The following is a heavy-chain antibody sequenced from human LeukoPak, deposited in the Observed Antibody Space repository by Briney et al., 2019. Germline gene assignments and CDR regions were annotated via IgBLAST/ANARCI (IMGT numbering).Heavy chain of an antibody. V-gene: IGHV3-53*01. CDR2: IYTGGST. CDR3: ATDWYSSGYYVN. Sequence: GGSLRLSCAASGFTVGSAYMSWVRQAPGKGLECVSIIYTGGSTYYADSVKGRFTISRDNSQNTLYLQMNNLRGEDSAVYYCATDWYSSGYYVNWGQGTLVTVSS. CDR1: GFTVGSAY. D-gene: IGHD6-19*01. J-gene: IGHJ4*02.